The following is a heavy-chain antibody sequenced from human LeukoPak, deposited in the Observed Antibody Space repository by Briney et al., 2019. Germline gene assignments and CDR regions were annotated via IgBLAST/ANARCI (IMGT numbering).Heavy chain of an antibody. CDR3: ARGGGGGSSYEDSIAYYYMDV. V-gene: IGHV3-74*01. CDR2: INVDGCTT. Sequence: GGSLSLFCAASGFPFSSYWMLCVRDAPGKGRAWVSHINVDGCTTSCAESQKGRFTISRDNAENTLYLQMNDLRPDDTAVYYCARGGGGGSSYEDSIAYYYMDVWGKGTTVTVSS. CDR1: GFPFSSYW. D-gene: IGHD5-18*01. J-gene: IGHJ6*03.